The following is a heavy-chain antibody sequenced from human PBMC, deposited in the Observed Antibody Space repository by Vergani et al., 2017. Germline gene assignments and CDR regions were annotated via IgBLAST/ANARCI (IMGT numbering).Heavy chain of an antibody. V-gene: IGHV3-9*02. Sequence: EVQLEESGGGLVLPGRSLRLSCVASGFTSAGYAMHWVRQAPGKGLEWVSGISWNSNSIGYADSVKGRFTRSRDNAKNSLYLQMNSLRAEDTALYYCAKDLGTSSGGGWFDLWGQGTLVTVSS. CDR1: GFTSAGYA. D-gene: IGHD6-6*01. J-gene: IGHJ5*02. CDR2: ISWNSNSI. CDR3: AKDLGTSSGGGWFDL.